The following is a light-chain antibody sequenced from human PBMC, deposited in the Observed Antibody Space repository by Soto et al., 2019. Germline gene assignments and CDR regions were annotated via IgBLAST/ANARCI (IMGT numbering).Light chain of an antibody. V-gene: IGKV3-11*01. CDR1: QSINTY. J-gene: IGKJ4*01. CDR2: DAS. CDR3: QHRYNWPLT. Sequence: EIVLTQSPATLSLSPGERATLSCRASQSINTYLGWYQQKPGQAPRLLIYDASNRATGIPARFSGSESGTDFTLTISSLEPEDFAVYYCQHRYNWPLTFGAGTKVEI.